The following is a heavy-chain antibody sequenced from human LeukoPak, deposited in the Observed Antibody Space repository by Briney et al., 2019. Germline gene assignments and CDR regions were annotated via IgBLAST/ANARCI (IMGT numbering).Heavy chain of an antibody. J-gene: IGHJ4*02. CDR2: MNPNSGNT. Sequence: GASVEVSCKASGYTFTSYDINWVRQATGQGLEWMGWMNPNSGNTGYAQKFQGRVTITRNTSISTAYMELSSLRSEDTAVYYCARVEDYYGSGSSDYWGQGTLVTVSS. CDR1: GYTFTSYD. D-gene: IGHD3-10*01. V-gene: IGHV1-8*03. CDR3: ARVEDYYGSGSSDY.